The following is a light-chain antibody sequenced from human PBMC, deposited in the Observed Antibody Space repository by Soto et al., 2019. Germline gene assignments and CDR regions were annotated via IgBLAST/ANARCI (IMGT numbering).Light chain of an antibody. Sequence: QSALTQPASVSGSPGQSITISCTGTSSDVGGYNYVSWYQQHPGKAPKLMIYDVSNRPSGVSNRFSGSKSGNTVSLTISGLQAEDEADYYCSSYTSSSTGVFGTGTKLTVL. CDR1: SSDVGGYNY. CDR3: SSYTSSSTGV. J-gene: IGLJ1*01. CDR2: DVS. V-gene: IGLV2-14*01.